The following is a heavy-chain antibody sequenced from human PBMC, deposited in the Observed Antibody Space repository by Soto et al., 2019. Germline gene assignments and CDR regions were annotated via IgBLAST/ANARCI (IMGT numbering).Heavy chain of an antibody. CDR2: MNPNSGKA. CDR1: GYIFTSYE. D-gene: IGHD3-10*01. CDR3: TTLRYLSPNSYFYYMDV. V-gene: IGHV1-8*01. J-gene: IGHJ6*03. Sequence: QVQLVQCGAEVKKPGASVKVSCKASGYIFTSYEIDWVRQATGQGLEWMGWMNPNSGKAGYAKKFQGRVTMTRDTSIGTAYMELSSLQSEDTGVYYCTTLRYLSPNSYFYYMDVWGEGTTVTVSS.